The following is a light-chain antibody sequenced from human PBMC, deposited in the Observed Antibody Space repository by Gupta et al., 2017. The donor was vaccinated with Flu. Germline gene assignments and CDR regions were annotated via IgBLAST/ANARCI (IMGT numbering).Light chain of an antibody. Sequence: TSSDVGGYNYVSWYQQHPGKAPKLMIYEVSNRPSGVSNRFSGPKSGNTASLTISGLQAEDEADYYCSSYTSSSTLIFGTGTKVTVL. CDR3: SSYTSSSTLI. V-gene: IGLV2-14*01. CDR1: SSDVGGYNY. J-gene: IGLJ1*01. CDR2: EVS.